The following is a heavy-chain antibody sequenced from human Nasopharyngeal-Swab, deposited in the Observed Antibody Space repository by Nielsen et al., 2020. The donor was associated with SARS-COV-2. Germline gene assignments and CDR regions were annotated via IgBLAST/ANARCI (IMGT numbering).Heavy chain of an antibody. CDR2: ISYDGSNK. V-gene: IGHV3-30*03. Sequence: WIRQPPGKGLEWVAVISYDGSNKYYADSVKGRFTISRDNSKNTLYLQMNSLRADDTAVYYCARDDLNVRYNYVYRTVGLPDYWGQGTLVTVSS. CDR3: ARDDLNVRYNYVYRTVGLPDY. D-gene: IGHD5-18*01. J-gene: IGHJ4*02.